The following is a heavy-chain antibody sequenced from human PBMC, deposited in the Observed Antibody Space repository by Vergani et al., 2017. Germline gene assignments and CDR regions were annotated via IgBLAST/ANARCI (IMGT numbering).Heavy chain of an antibody. CDR2: ISGSGGST. D-gene: IGHD3-22*01. CDR3: AKRPRPDYYDSSGYESYFDY. J-gene: IGHJ4*02. Sequence: EVQLLESGGGLVQPGGSLRLSCAASGFTFSSYAMSWVRQAPGKGLEWVSAISGSGGSTYYADSVKGRFTISRDNSKNTLYLQMNSLRAEDTAVYYCAKRPRPDYYDSSGYESYFDYWGQGALVTVSS. V-gene: IGHV3-23*01. CDR1: GFTFSSYA.